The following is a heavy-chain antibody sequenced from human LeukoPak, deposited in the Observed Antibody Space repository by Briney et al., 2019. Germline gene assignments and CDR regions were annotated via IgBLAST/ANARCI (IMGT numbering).Heavy chain of an antibody. Sequence: SCKASGYTFTSYGISWVRQAPGKGLEWVGRIKGTTADGTTAYAAPVKGRFLITRDDSQRMVYLQMDSLKIEDTAVYFCTWVDCSGGSCYFASWGQGTQVTVSS. V-gene: IGHV3-15*01. CDR1: GYTFTSYG. J-gene: IGHJ4*02. CDR3: TWVDCSGGSCYFAS. CDR2: IKGTTADGTT. D-gene: IGHD2-15*01.